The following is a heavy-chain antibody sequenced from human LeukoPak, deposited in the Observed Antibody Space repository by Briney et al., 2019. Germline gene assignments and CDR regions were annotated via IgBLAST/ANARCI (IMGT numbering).Heavy chain of an antibody. J-gene: IGHJ4*02. CDR3: TYYYDSSGYSLIPAYYFDY. CDR1: GGTFSSYA. CDR2: IIPILGIA. D-gene: IGHD3-22*01. V-gene: IGHV1-69*04. Sequence: ASVKVSCKASGGTFSSYAISWVRQAPGQGLEWMGRIIPILGIANYAQKFQGRVTITADKSTSTAYMELSSLRSEDTAVYYCTYYYDSSGYSLIPAYYFDYWGQGTLVTVSS.